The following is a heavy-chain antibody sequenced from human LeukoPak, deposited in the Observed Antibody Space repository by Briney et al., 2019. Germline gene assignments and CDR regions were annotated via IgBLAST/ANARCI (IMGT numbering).Heavy chain of an antibody. CDR1: GFTFSSYA. J-gene: IGHJ4*02. CDR3: AKDRAVAANTKYFFDY. V-gene: IGHV3-23*01. CDR2: ISGSGDGT. D-gene: IGHD6-19*01. Sequence: GRSLRLSCAASGFTFSSYAMSWVRQAPGKGLEWVSDISGSGDGTFQADSVKGRFTISRDNSKNMLYLQMNSLRAEDTAVYYCAKDRAVAANTKYFFDYWGQGTLVTVSS.